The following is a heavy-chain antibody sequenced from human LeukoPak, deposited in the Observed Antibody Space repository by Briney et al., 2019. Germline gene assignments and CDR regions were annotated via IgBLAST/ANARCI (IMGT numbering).Heavy chain of an antibody. V-gene: IGHV4-39*07. CDR2: IYYSGST. J-gene: IGHJ4*02. Sequence: SETLSLTCTVSGGSISSSSYYWGWIRQPPGKGLEWIGSIYYSGSTYYNPSLKSRVTISVDTSKTQFSLKLSSVTAADTAVYYCARGRLGYSYGYDYWGQGTLVTVSS. CDR1: GGSISSSSYY. CDR3: ARGRLGYSYGYDY. D-gene: IGHD5-18*01.